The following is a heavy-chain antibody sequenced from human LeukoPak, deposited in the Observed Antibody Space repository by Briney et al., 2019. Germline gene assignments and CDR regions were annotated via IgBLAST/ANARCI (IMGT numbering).Heavy chain of an antibody. J-gene: IGHJ4*02. V-gene: IGHV3-21*01. Sequence: GGSLRLSCAASGFTFSSYSMNWVRQAPGKGLEWVSSISSSSYIYYADSVKGRFTISRDNAKNSLYLQMNSLRAEDTAVYYCARYGELLHFDYWGQGTLVTVSS. CDR2: ISSSSYI. CDR1: GFTFSSYS. D-gene: IGHD1-26*01. CDR3: ARYGELLHFDY.